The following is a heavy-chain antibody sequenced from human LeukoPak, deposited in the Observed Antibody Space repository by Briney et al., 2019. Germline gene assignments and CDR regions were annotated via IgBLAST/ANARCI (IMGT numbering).Heavy chain of an antibody. D-gene: IGHD3-10*01. CDR3: AKVPPGGPPPGYFDY. Sequence: GGSLRLSFAASGFTFTGYAMTGVRQAPGKGLGWFSAISGSGGSTYYADSVKGRFTISRDNSKNTLYLQMNSLRAEDTAVYYCAKVPPGGPPPGYFDYWGQGTLVTVSS. CDR1: GFTFTGYA. V-gene: IGHV3-23*01. J-gene: IGHJ4*02. CDR2: ISGSGGST.